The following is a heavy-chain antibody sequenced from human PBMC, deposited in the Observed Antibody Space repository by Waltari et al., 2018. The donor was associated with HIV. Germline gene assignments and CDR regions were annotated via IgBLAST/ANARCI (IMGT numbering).Heavy chain of an antibody. CDR2: IYYSGST. V-gene: IGHV4-59*01. CDR1: GGSISSYY. D-gene: IGHD6-19*01. J-gene: IGHJ5*02. CDR3: ARARTPSGWSLDP. Sequence: QVQLQESGPGLVKPSETLSLTCTVSGGSISSYYWSWIRQPPGKGLEWIGYIYYSGSTNYNPSLKSRVTISVDTSKNQFSLKLSSVTAADTAVYYCARARTPSGWSLDPWSQGTLVTVSS.